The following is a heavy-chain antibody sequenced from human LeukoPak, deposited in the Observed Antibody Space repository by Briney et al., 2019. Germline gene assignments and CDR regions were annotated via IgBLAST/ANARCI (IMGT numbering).Heavy chain of an antibody. V-gene: IGHV3-9*01. CDR2: ISWNSGSI. CDR1: GFTFSHYG. Sequence: GGSLRLSCAASGFTFSHYGMHWVRQAPGKGLEWVSGISWNSGSIGYADSVKGRFAISRDNAKNSLYLQMNSLRAEDTALYYCAKDRGLGNWGQGTLVTVSS. CDR3: AKDRGLGN. J-gene: IGHJ4*02.